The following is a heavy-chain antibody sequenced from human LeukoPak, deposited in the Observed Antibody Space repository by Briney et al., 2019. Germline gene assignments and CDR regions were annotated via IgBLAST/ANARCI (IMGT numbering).Heavy chain of an antibody. CDR1: GYSIRSGHY. Sequence: SETLSLTCAVSGYSIRSGHYWGWIRQSPGKGLEWIGSINHSGITEYNPSLKSRVTLSVDTSKNQFSLQLKSVTAADRALYYCARSGDYRKEGFDYWGQGTHVTVSS. V-gene: IGHV4-38-2*01. D-gene: IGHD3-22*01. J-gene: IGHJ4*02. CDR3: ARSGDYRKEGFDY. CDR2: INHSGIT.